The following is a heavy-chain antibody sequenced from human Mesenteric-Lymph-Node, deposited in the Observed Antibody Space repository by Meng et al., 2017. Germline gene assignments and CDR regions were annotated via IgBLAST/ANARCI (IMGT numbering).Heavy chain of an antibody. CDR2: ISGESAYI. D-gene: IGHD3-10*01. CDR1: GFTFSSYS. CDR3: ARFETARYYSSGGDR. V-gene: IGHV3-21*01. J-gene: IGHJ6*03. Sequence: GGSLRLSCTTSGFTFSSYSMNWVRQAPGKGLEWVASISGESAYIMYAESVKGRFIISRDNAKNSLYLQMDSLRADDTALYYCARFETARYYSSGGDRGGKG.